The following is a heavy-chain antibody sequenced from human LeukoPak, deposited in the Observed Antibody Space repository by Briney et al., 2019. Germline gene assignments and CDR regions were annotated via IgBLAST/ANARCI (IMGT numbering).Heavy chain of an antibody. Sequence: SVKVSCKASGGTFSSYAISWVRQAPGQGLEWMGGIIPIFGTANYAQKFQGRVTITADESTSTAYMELSSLRSEDTAVYYCARAHGGGTNFDYWGQGTLVTVSS. CDR2: IIPIFGTA. D-gene: IGHD1-7*01. J-gene: IGHJ4*02. V-gene: IGHV1-69*13. CDR1: GGTFSSYA. CDR3: ARAHGGGTNFDY.